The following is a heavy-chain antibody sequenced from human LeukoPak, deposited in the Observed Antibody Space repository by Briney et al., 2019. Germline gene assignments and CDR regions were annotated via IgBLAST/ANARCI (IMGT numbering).Heavy chain of an antibody. J-gene: IGHJ5*02. D-gene: IGHD4-11*01. CDR2: ISYDGSNK. CDR1: GFTFSSYG. V-gene: IGHV3-30*18. CDR3: AKDRDSNYWFDP. Sequence: PGGSLRLSCAASGFTFSSYGMHWVRQAPGKGLEWVAVISYDGSNKYYADSVKGRFTISRDNSKNTLYLQMISLRAEDTAVYYCAKDRDSNYWFDPWGQGTLVTVPS.